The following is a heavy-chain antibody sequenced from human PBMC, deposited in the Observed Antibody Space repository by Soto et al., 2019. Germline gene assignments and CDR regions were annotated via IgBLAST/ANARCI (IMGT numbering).Heavy chain of an antibody. V-gene: IGHV1-18*01. J-gene: IGHJ3*02. D-gene: IGHD2-2*01. Sequence: ASVKVSCKASGYTFTSYGISWVRQAPGQGLEWMGWISAYNGNTNYAQKIQGRVTMTTDTSTSTAYMELRSLRSDDTAVYYCARGSSTSCYGPWCAFDIWGQGTMVTVSS. CDR2: ISAYNGNT. CDR1: GYTFTSYG. CDR3: ARGSSTSCYGPWCAFDI.